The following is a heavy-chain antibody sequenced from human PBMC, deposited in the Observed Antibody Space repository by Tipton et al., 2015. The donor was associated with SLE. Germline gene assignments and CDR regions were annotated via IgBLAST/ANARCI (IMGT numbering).Heavy chain of an antibody. Sequence: TLSLTCTVPGGSISSYYWGWIRQPPGKGLEWIGSIYYSGSTYYNPSLKSRVTISVDTSKNQFSLKLSSVTAADTAVYYCARRRALDAFDIWGQGTMVTVSS. CDR1: GGSISSYY. J-gene: IGHJ3*02. CDR3: ARRRALDAFDI. V-gene: IGHV4-39*07. CDR2: IYYSGST.